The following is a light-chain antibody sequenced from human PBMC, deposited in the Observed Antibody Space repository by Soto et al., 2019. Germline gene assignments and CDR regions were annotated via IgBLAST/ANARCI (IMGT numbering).Light chain of an antibody. V-gene: IGKV1-5*01. CDR2: DAS. CDR1: QSISTF. CDR3: QQYSTYSYT. J-gene: IGKJ2*01. Sequence: DIQMTQSPSTLSASVGDRVTITCRASQSISTFLAWYQQIPGQAPKLLLYDASILYSGVPSRFSGSASGTEFTFTINSLQPDAFVTYSCQQYSTYSYTFGQGTKLEIK.